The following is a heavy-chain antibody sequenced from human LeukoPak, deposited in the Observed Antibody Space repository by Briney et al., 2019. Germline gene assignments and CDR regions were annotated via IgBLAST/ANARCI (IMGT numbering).Heavy chain of an antibody. CDR2: ISGSGGST. J-gene: IGHJ4*02. Sequence: PGGSLRLSCAASGFTFSSYAMSWVRQAPGKGLEWVSAISGSGGSTYYADSVKGRFTISRDNSKNTLYLQMNSLRAEDTAMYYCARALVGYSYDFDYWGQGTLVTVSP. CDR3: ARALVGYSYDFDY. V-gene: IGHV3-23*01. D-gene: IGHD5-18*01. CDR1: GFTFSSYA.